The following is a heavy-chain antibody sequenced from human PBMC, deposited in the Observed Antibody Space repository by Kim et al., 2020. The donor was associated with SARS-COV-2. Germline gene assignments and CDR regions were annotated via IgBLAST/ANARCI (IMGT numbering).Heavy chain of an antibody. V-gene: IGHV4-30-2*04. J-gene: IGHJ4*02. CDR3: ARGRSGSWPFDY. D-gene: IGHD6-13*01. Sequence: YCNPSLKSRLTISVDTSNNQFSLKLISATAADTAVYYCARGRSGSWPFDYWGQGTLVTVSS.